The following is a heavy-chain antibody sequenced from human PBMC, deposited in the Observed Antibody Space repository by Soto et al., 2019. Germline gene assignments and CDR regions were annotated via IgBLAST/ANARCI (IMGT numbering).Heavy chain of an antibody. CDR3: ARGYCSGGSCYYFDS. CDR1: GYTFTNYA. Sequence: QVQLVQSGAEVKNPGASVKVSCKASGYTFTNYAISWVRQAPGQGLEWMGWIRAYNGNTSHAQKLQGRVTMTTDTSXXPAYRELRSLRSDDTAVYYCARGYCSGGSCYYFDSWGQGTLVTVSS. V-gene: IGHV1-18*01. D-gene: IGHD2-15*01. CDR2: IRAYNGNT. J-gene: IGHJ4*02.